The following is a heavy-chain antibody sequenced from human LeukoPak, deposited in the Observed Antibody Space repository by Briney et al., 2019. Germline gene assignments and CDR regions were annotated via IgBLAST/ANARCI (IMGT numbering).Heavy chain of an antibody. CDR1: GFTVSSNY. Sequence: TGGSLRLSCAASGFTVSSNYMSWVRQAPGKGLEWVSVIYSGGSTYYADSVKGRFTISRDNSKNTLYLQMNSLRAEDTAVYYCARARIAVAGTRWFDPRGQGTLVTVSS. CDR2: IYSGGST. V-gene: IGHV3-53*01. CDR3: ARARIAVAGTRWFDP. J-gene: IGHJ5*02. D-gene: IGHD6-19*01.